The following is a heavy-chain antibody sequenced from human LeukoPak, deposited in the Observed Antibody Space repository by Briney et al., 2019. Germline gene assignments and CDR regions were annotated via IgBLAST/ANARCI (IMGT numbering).Heavy chain of an antibody. V-gene: IGHV1-18*01. CDR3: ARAPVQWLGTYYYYYMDV. CDR2: ISAYNGNT. D-gene: IGHD6-19*01. CDR1: GYTFTRYG. J-gene: IGHJ6*03. Sequence: ASVKVSCKASGYTFTRYGISWVRQAPGQGLEWMGWISAYNGNTNYAQKLQGRVTMTTDTSTSTAYMELRSLRSDDTAVYYCARAPVQWLGTYYYYYMDVWGKGTTVTVSS.